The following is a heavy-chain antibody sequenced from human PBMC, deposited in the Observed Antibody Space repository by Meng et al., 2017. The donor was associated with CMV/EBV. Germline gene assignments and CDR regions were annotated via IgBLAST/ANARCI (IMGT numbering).Heavy chain of an antibody. D-gene: IGHD6-13*01. CDR1: GFTFSSYG. V-gene: IGHV3-30*02. CDR3: AGGIAAAGEVDY. CDR2: IRYDGSNK. Sequence: GGSLRLSCAASGFTFSSYGMHWVRQAPGKGLEWVAFIRYDGSNKYYADSVKGRFTISRDNSKNTLYLQMNSLRAEDTAVYYCAGGIAAAGEVDYWGQGTLVTVSS. J-gene: IGHJ4*02.